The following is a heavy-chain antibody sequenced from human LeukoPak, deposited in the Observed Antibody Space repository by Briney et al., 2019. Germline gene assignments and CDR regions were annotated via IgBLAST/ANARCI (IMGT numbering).Heavy chain of an antibody. V-gene: IGHV4-38-2*02. CDR2: IYHSGST. Sequence: SETLSLTCTVSGYSISSGYYWGWIRQPPGKGLEWIGSIYHSGSTYYNPSLKSRVTISVDTSKNQFSLKLSSVTAADTAVYYCARGVTVTWTGGEYYFDYWGQGTLVTVSS. CDR1: GYSISSGYY. D-gene: IGHD4-17*01. CDR3: ARGVTVTWTGGEYYFDY. J-gene: IGHJ4*02.